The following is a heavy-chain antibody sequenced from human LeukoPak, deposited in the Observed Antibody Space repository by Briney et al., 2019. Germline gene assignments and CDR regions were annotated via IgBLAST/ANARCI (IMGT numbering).Heavy chain of an antibody. V-gene: IGHV4-34*01. J-gene: IGHJ5*02. D-gene: IGHD3-10*01. CDR2: INHSGST. CDR3: ARLGYYYAVAP. Sequence: PSETLSLTCAVYGGSFSGYYWSWIRQPPGKGLEWIGEINHSGSTNYNPSLKSRVTISVDTSKNQFSLKLSSVTAADTAVYYCARLGYYYAVAPWGQGTLVNVSS. CDR1: GGSFSGYY.